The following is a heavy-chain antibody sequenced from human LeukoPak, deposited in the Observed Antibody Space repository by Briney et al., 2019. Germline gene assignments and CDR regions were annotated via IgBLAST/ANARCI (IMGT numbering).Heavy chain of an antibody. CDR1: GGSISSHY. Sequence: SETLSLTRTVSGGSISSHYWSWIRQPPGKGLEWIGYIYYIGSTNYNPSLKSRVTISVDTSENQFSLKLSSVTAADTAVYYCARDSYYGSGRYYYYHMDVWGKGTTVTVSS. CDR3: ARDSYYGSGRYYYYHMDV. V-gene: IGHV4-59*11. CDR2: IYYIGST. J-gene: IGHJ6*03. D-gene: IGHD3-10*01.